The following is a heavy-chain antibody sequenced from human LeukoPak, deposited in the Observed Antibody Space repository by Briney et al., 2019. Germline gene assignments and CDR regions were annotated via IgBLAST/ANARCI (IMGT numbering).Heavy chain of an antibody. D-gene: IGHD2-2*01. Sequence: KSGGSLRFSCVASGFTFSWFSMNWVRQAPGKGLEWVSSISSSSDYIYYADSLEGRFTISRDNARNSLYLHMDSLRAEDTAVYYCARSYCSTSSCYASDYWGQGTVVTVSS. CDR2: ISSSSDYI. V-gene: IGHV3-21*01. J-gene: IGHJ4*02. CDR3: ARSYCSTSSCYASDY. CDR1: GFTFSWFS.